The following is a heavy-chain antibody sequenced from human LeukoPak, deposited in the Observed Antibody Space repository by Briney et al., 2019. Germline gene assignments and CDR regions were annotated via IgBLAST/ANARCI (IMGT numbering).Heavy chain of an antibody. D-gene: IGHD3-3*01. CDR2: IYYSGST. CDR3: ARHLDDFWSGYYKGGLFDP. CDR1: GGSISSYY. J-gene: IGHJ5*02. Sequence: SETLSLTCTVSGGSISSYYWSWIRQPPGKGLEWIGYIYYSGSTNYNPSLKSRVTISVDTSKNQFSLKLSSVTAAGTAVYYCARHLDDFWSGYYKGGLFDPWGQGTLVTVSS. V-gene: IGHV4-59*01.